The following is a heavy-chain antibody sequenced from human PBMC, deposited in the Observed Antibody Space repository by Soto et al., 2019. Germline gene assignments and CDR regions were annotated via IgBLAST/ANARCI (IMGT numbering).Heavy chain of an antibody. CDR1: GGSISSGGYY. J-gene: IGHJ5*02. D-gene: IGHD2-21*01. CDR2: IYYSGST. CDR3: ARDQGYSAPWFDP. V-gene: IGHV4-31*03. Sequence: PSETLSLTCTVSGGSISSGGYYWSWIRQHPGKGLEWIGYIYYSGSTYYNPSLKSRVTISVDTSKNQFSLKLSSVTAADTAVYYCARDQGYSAPWFDPWGQGTLVTVSS.